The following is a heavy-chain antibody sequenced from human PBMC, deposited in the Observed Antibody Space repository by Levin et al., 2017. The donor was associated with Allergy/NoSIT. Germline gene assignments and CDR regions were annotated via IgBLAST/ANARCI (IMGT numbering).Heavy chain of an antibody. CDR2: ISYDGSNK. CDR1: GFTFSSYG. V-gene: IGHV3-30*18. D-gene: IGHD3-10*01. CDR3: AKDRSGVPGVYYGMDV. J-gene: IGHJ6*02. Sequence: GGSLRLSCAASGFTFSSYGMHWVRQAPGKGLEWVAVISYDGSNKYYADSVKGRFTISRDNSKNTLYLQMNSLRAEDTAVYYCAKDRSGVPGVYYGMDVWGQGTTVTVSS.